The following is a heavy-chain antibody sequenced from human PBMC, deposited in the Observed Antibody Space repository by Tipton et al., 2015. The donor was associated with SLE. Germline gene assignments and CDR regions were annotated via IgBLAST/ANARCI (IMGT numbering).Heavy chain of an antibody. J-gene: IGHJ2*01. CDR3: ASVILYCWYFDF. D-gene: IGHD2-8*02. CDR1: HTSFSTYY. V-gene: IGHV4-59*01. CDR2: MSHSGSA. Sequence: TLSLTCTVSHTSFSTYYWAWIRQSPERGLEWIGYMSHSGSANYNPSLKSRVTISVDTSRNHFSLSLTSVTAADTAVYYCASVILYCWYFDFWGRGTLVTVSS.